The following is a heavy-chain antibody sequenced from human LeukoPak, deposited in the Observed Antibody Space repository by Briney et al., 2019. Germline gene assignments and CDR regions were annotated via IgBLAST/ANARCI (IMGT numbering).Heavy chain of an antibody. Sequence: GGSLRLSCAASGFTFSSYAMSRVRQAPGKGLEWVSAISGSGGSTYYADSVKGRFTISRDNSKNTLYLQMNSLRAEDTAVYYCAKDRYYDFWSGYCTFDYWGQGTLVTVSS. CDR2: ISGSGGST. J-gene: IGHJ4*02. D-gene: IGHD3-3*01. CDR1: GFTFSSYA. CDR3: AKDRYYDFWSGYCTFDY. V-gene: IGHV3-23*01.